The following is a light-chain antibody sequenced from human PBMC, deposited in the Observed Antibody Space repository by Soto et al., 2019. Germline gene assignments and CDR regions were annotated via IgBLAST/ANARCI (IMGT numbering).Light chain of an antibody. J-gene: IGLJ3*02. V-gene: IGLV1-47*01. CDR2: RNN. Sequence: QSVLTQPPSASGTPGQRVTISCSGSSSNIGSNYVYWYQQLPGTAPKLLIYRNNQRPSGVPDRFSGSKSVTSASLAISGLRYEDEADYYCAAWDDSLSGPVFGGGTQLTVL. CDR3: AAWDDSLSGPV. CDR1: SSNIGSNY.